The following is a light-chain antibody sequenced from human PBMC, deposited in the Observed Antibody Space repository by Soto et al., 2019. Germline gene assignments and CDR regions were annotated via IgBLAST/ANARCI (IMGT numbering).Light chain of an antibody. J-gene: IGLJ1*01. CDR3: CSYVGATTYV. CDR2: EGI. Sequence: QSALTQPASVSGSPGQSITISCTGTSNTIGGYNVVSCYQQHPGTAPKVIIYEGIKRPSGVSNRFSGSISGSTASLTISGLQAEDEADYYCCSYVGATTYVFGTGTKATVL. V-gene: IGLV2-23*01. CDR1: SNTIGGYNV.